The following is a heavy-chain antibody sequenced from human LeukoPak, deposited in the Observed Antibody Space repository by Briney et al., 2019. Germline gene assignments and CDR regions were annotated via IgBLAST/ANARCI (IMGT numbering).Heavy chain of an antibody. CDR1: GGTFSSYA. Sequence: ASVKVSCKASGGTFSSYAISWVRQAPGQGLEWMGRIIPILGIANYAQKFQGRVTITADKSTSTAYMELSSLRSEDTAVYYCAREDSSSWYIRYYFDYWGQGTLVTVSS. CDR2: IIPILGIA. V-gene: IGHV1-69*04. CDR3: AREDSSSWYIRYYFDY. D-gene: IGHD6-13*01. J-gene: IGHJ4*02.